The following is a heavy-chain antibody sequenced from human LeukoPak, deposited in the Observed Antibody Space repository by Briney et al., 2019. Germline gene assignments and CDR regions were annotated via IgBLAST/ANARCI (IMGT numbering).Heavy chain of an antibody. V-gene: IGHV4-31*03. CDR3: ARDGGNNFDY. CDR1: GVSISSGGYY. J-gene: IGHJ4*02. D-gene: IGHD3-16*01. CDR2: IYYSGST. Sequence: SETLSLTCTVSGVSISSGGYYWSWIRQHPGKGLEWIGYIYYSGSTDYNPSLKSRVSISEDTSKNQFSLKVSSVTAADTAVYYCARDGGNNFDYWGQRTLVTVSS.